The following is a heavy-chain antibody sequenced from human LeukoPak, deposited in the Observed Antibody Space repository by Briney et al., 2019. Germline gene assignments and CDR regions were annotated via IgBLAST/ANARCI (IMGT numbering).Heavy chain of an antibody. CDR3: ARVRKARPNPLFDP. V-gene: IGHV1-2*02. CDR2: INPNSGGT. CDR1: GYTFTGYY. J-gene: IGHJ5*02. Sequence: ASVKVSCKASGYTFTGYYMHWVRQAPGQGLEWMGWINPNSGGTNYAQKFQGRVTMTRDTSTSTAYMELSRLRSDDTAVYYCARVRKARPNPLFDPWGQGTQVTVSS.